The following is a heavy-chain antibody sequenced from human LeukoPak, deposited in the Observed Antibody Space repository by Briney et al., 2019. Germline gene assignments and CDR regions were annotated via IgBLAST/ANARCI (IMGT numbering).Heavy chain of an antibody. J-gene: IGHJ4*02. CDR1: GFTFSSYA. CDR3: AKYDSSGYYFSRLDY. Sequence: GGSLRLSCAASGFTFSSYAMSWVRQAPGKRLEWVSVISGSGGSTYYADSVKGRFTISRDISKNTLYLQMNSLRAEDTAVYYCAKYDSSGYYFSRLDYWGQGTLVTVSS. D-gene: IGHD3-22*01. CDR2: ISGSGGST. V-gene: IGHV3-23*01.